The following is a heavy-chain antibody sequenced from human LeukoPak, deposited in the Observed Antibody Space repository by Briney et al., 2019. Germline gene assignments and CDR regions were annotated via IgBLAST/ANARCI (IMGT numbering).Heavy chain of an antibody. CDR1: GFTFSSYA. D-gene: IGHD6-6*01. Sequence: GGSLRLSCAASGFTFSSYAMHWVRQAPGKGLEWVTVISYDGSNKYYADSVKGRFTISRDNSKNTLYLQMNSLRAEDTAVYYCARSPGIAARRSYFDYWGQGTLVTVSS. CDR3: ARSPGIAARRSYFDY. CDR2: ISYDGSNK. V-gene: IGHV3-30-3*01. J-gene: IGHJ4*02.